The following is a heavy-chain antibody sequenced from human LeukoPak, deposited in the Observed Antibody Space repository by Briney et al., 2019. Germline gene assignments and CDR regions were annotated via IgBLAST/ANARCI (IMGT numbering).Heavy chain of an antibody. V-gene: IGHV4-34*01. J-gene: IGHJ6*03. D-gene: IGHD3-9*01. CDR1: GGSFSGYY. CDR3: ARGKRYFDWLSRYYYYMDV. Sequence: PSETLSLTCAVYGGSFSGYYWSWIRQPPGKGLEWIGEINHSGSTNYNPSLKSRVTISVDTSKNQFSLNLSSVTAADTAVYYCARGKRYFDWLSRYYYYMDVWGKGTTVTVSS. CDR2: INHSGST.